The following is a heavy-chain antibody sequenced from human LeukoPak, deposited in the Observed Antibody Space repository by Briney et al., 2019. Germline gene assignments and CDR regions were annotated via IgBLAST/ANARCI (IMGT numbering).Heavy chain of an antibody. J-gene: IGHJ4*02. CDR1: GFTFSNYA. V-gene: IGHV3-23*01. CDR3: ARVRYDSTASYFDY. D-gene: IGHD3-22*01. Sequence: GGSLRLSCAASGFTFSNYAMTWVRQAPGKGLEWVSAVTSSGSTYYADSVKGRFTISRDNSKNTLYLRVNSLRAEDTAVYYCARVRYDSTASYFDYWGQGTLVTVSS. CDR2: VTSSGST.